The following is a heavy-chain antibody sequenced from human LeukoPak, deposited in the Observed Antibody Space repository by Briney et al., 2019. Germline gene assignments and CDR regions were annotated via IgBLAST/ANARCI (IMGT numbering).Heavy chain of an antibody. D-gene: IGHD5-12*01. CDR1: GYTFSGYY. V-gene: IGHV1-2*02. J-gene: IGHJ4*02. Sequence: GASVKVSCKASGYTFSGYYMHWVRQAPGQGLEWMGWLNPNSGGTNYAQKFQGRVTMTSDTSISTGYMELSSLRSEDTAVYYCARMRDLVETSPLGYWGQGTLVTVSS. CDR2: LNPNSGGT. CDR3: ARMRDLVETSPLGY.